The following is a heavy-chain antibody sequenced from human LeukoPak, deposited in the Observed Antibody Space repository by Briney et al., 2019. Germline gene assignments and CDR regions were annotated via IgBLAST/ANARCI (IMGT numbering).Heavy chain of an antibody. CDR3: ARDDYGGKFDY. J-gene: IGHJ4*02. CDR2: IIPILGIA. D-gene: IGHD4-17*01. CDR1: GGTFISYA. Sequence: SVKVSCKASGGTFISYAISWVRQAPGQGLEWMGRIIPILGIANYAQKFQGRVTITADKSTSTAYMELSSLRSEDTAVYYCARDDYGGKFDYWGQGTLVTVSS. V-gene: IGHV1-69*04.